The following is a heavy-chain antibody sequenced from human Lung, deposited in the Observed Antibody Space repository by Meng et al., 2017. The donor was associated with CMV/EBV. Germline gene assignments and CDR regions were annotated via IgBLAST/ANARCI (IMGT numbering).Heavy chain of an antibody. Sequence: SVXVSXKASGGTFSSYAISWVRQAPGQGLEWMGGIIPILGIANYAQKFLGRVTITADKSTSTDYMELSSLRSEDTAVYYCASRTGTPKRGCNWFDPWGQGXLVTVSS. J-gene: IGHJ5*02. CDR1: GGTFSSYA. CDR2: IIPILGIA. V-gene: IGHV1-69*10. CDR3: ASRTGTPKRGCNWFDP. D-gene: IGHD1-7*01.